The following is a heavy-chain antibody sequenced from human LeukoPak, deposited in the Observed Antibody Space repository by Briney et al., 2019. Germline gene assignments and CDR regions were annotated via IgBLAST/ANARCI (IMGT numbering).Heavy chain of an antibody. Sequence: PGGSLRLSCAASGFTFSSYAMHWVRQAPGKGLEWVAVISYDGSNKYYADSVKGRFTISRDNSKNTLYLQMNSLRAEDTAVYYCARDSVSPIAAAGTFYFDYWGQGTLVTASS. V-gene: IGHV3-30-3*01. CDR3: ARDSVSPIAAAGTFYFDY. CDR1: GFTFSSYA. D-gene: IGHD6-13*01. CDR2: ISYDGSNK. J-gene: IGHJ4*02.